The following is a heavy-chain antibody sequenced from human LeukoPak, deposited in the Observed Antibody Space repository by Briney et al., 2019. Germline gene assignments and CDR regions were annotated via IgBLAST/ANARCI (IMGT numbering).Heavy chain of an antibody. Sequence: ASVKVSCKASGYTFTGYYMHWVRQAPGQGLEWMGWINPNSGGTNYAQKFQGRVTMTRDTSISTAYMELSRLRSDDTAVYYCAILNTVTSNNFDYWGQGTLVTVSS. CDR3: AILNTVTSNNFDY. CDR1: GYTFTGYY. CDR2: INPNSGGT. V-gene: IGHV1-2*02. J-gene: IGHJ4*02. D-gene: IGHD4-17*01.